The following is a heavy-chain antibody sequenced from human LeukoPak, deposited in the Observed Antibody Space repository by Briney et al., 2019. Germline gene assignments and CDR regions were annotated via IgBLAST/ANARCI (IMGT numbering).Heavy chain of an antibody. J-gene: IGHJ4*02. V-gene: IGHV4-34*01. CDR2: INHSGST. D-gene: IGHD3-10*01. CDR3: ARGRPYMVRGVITYYFDY. CDR1: GGSFSGYY. Sequence: PSETLSLTCAVYGGSFSGYYWSWIRQPPGKGLEWIGEINHSGSTNYNPSLKSRVTISVDTSKNQFSLKLSSVTAADTAVYYCARGRPYMVRGVITYYFDYWGQGTLVTVSS.